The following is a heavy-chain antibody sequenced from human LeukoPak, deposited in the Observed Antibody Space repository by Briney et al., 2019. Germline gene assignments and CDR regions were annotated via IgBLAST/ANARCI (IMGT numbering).Heavy chain of an antibody. D-gene: IGHD2/OR15-2a*01. CDR3: ARVEYSRQVDY. CDR2: FYHGGST. J-gene: IGHJ4*02. V-gene: IGHV4-38-2*02. Sequence: SETLSLTCTVSGYSISTGYYWDWIRQPPGKGLEWIGTFYHGGSTYYNPSLKSRVTISVDTSKNQFSLKLSSVTAADTAMYYCARVEYSRQVDYWGQGTLVTVSS. CDR1: GYSISTGYY.